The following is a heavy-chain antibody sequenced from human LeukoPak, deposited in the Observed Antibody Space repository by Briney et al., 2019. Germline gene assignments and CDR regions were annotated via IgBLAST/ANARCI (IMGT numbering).Heavy chain of an antibody. J-gene: IGHJ5*02. CDR1: GYTFTDYY. Sequence: ASVKVSCKASGYTFTDYYMHWVRQAPGQGLEWMGWINPKSGGTNYAQKFQGRVTMTTDTSTSTAYMELRSLRSDDTAVYYCARDLRTAVAGNWFDPWGQGTLVTVSS. V-gene: IGHV1-2*02. D-gene: IGHD6-19*01. CDR2: INPKSGGT. CDR3: ARDLRTAVAGNWFDP.